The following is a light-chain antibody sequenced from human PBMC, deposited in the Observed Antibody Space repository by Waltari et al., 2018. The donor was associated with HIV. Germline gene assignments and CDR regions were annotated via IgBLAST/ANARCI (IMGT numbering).Light chain of an antibody. V-gene: IGKV1-5*01. Sequence: DIQMTQSPATLSASVGDRVTISCRASQNINRWLAWYQQRPGKPPKFLIYQASSLESGVPSRFSGSGSGTLFTLTINSLQPADFATYYCRQYHAYPVTFGGGTKVESK. J-gene: IGKJ4*01. CDR1: QNINRW. CDR3: RQYHAYPVT. CDR2: QAS.